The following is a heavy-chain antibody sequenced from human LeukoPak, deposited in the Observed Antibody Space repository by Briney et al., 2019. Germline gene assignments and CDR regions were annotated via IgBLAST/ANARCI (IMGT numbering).Heavy chain of an antibody. CDR1: GGSISSYY. D-gene: IGHD5-12*01. J-gene: IGHJ3*02. CDR2: NYYSGST. Sequence: SETLSLTCTVSGGSISSYYWSWIRQPPGKGLEWIGYNYYSGSTCYNPSLKSRITISLDPSENQFSLKLSSVTAADTAVYYCARDFPYDYDAFDIWGQGTLVTVSS. CDR3: ARDFPYDYDAFDI. V-gene: IGHV4-30-4*08.